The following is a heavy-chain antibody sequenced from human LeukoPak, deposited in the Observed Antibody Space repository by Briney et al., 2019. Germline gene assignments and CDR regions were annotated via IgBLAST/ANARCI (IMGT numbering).Heavy chain of an antibody. CDR1: GGSISSGSYY. CDR2: IYTSGST. J-gene: IGHJ4*02. D-gene: IGHD6-13*01. CDR3: ARAYISNWYDGFDY. Sequence: PSETLSLTCTVSGGSISSGSYYWSWIRQPAGKGLEWIGRIYTSGSTNYNPSLKSRVTISVDTSKNQFSLKLSSVTAADTAMYYCARAYISNWYDGFDYWGQGTLVTVSS. V-gene: IGHV4-61*02.